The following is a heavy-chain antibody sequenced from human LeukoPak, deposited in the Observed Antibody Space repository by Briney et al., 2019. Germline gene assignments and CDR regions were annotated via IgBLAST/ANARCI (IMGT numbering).Heavy chain of an antibody. CDR1: GGSISSSNW. J-gene: IGHJ5*02. V-gene: IGHV4-4*02. Sequence: SGTLSLTCAVSGGSISSSNWWSWVRQPPGKGLEWIGEIYHSGSTNYNPSLKSRVTISVDTSKNQFSLKLSSVTAADTAVYYCARPLATVTRWFDPWGQGTLDTVSS. CDR2: IYHSGST. D-gene: IGHD4-17*01. CDR3: ARPLATVTRWFDP.